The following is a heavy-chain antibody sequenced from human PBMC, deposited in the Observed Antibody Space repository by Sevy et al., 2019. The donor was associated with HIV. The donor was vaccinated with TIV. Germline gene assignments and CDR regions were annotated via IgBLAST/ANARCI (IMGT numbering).Heavy chain of an antibody. CDR1: GFSLSTDGVG. CDR3: AHXVWLRDASGMTFDY. V-gene: IGHV2-5*02. CDR2: TYWDDDQ. J-gene: IGHJ4*02. Sequence: SGPTLVNPTQTLKLTCVFSGFSLSTDGVGVGWIRQPPGKALEWLALTYWDDDQRYSPSLKSRLTITKDTSKNQVVLXXXXXXXXXXATYYCAHXVWLRDASGMTFDYWGQGTLVTVSS. D-gene: IGHD2-15*01.